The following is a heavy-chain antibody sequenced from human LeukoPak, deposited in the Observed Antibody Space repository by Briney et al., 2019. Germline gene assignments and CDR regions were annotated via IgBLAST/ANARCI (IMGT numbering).Heavy chain of an antibody. J-gene: IGHJ5*02. CDR2: MNPNSGNT. CDR3: ARGRKQQLVNWFDP. Sequence: ASVKVSCKASAYTFTSYDINWVRQATGQGLEWMGWMNPNSGNTGYAQKFQGRVTMTRNTSISTAYMELSSLRSEDTAVYYCARGRKQQLVNWFDPWGQGTLVTVSS. CDR1: AYTFTSYD. V-gene: IGHV1-8*01. D-gene: IGHD6-13*01.